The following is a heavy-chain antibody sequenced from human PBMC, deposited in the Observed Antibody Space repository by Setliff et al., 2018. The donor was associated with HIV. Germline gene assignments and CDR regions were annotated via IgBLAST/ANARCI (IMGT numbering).Heavy chain of an antibody. D-gene: IGHD3-10*01. CDR1: GFAFDNYC. CDR2: IYSGGST. V-gene: IGHV3-53*01. CDR3: ARGRTGVTAPLH. Sequence: PGESLKISCAASGFAFDNYCMTWVRQAPGKGLEWVSVIYSGGSTYYADSVKGRFTISRDNSKNTLYLQMNSLRVEDTAVYYCARGRTGVTAPLHWGQGTLVTVSS. J-gene: IGHJ4*02.